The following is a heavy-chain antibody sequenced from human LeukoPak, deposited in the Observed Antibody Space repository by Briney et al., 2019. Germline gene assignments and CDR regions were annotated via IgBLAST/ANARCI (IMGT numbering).Heavy chain of an antibody. CDR1: GYNFIRYY. CDR2: INPSGGST. V-gene: IGHV1-46*01. CDR3: AREDVVLVDAVRYYYYGMDV. J-gene: IGHJ6*02. Sequence: GASVKVSCKASGYNFIRYYMHWVRQAPGQGLEWMGIINPSGGSTSYAQKFQDRVTMTRDTSTSTVYMELSSLKSEDTAVYYCAREDVVLVDAVRYYYYGMDVWGQGTTVTVSS. D-gene: IGHD2-8*01.